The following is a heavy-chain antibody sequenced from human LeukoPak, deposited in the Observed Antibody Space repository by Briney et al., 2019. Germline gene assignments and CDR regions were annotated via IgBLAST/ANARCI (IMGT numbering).Heavy chain of an antibody. J-gene: IGHJ4*02. CDR1: GFTFSSYA. V-gene: IGHV3-23*01. Sequence: GGSLRLSCAASGFTFSSYAMSWVRQAPGKGLEWVSAISGSGGSTYYADSVKGRFTISRDNSKNTLYLQMNSLRAEDTAVYYCAKDQVRDSSGWEQYFDYWGQGTLVTVSS. CDR2: ISGSGGST. CDR3: AKDQVRDSSGWEQYFDY. D-gene: IGHD6-19*01.